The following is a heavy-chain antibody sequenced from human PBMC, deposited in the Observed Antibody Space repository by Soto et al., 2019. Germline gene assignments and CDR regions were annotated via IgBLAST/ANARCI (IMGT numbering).Heavy chain of an antibody. Sequence: GGSLRLSCAASTFTFSNYAMTWVRLAPGKGLEWVSSISGSGGSTYYAVSVKGRFTISRDNSRSTLFLQMSSLRAEDTAVYYCARVRYPLVPAAMVYWGQGTLVTVSS. CDR2: ISGSGGST. V-gene: IGHV3-23*01. J-gene: IGHJ4*02. D-gene: IGHD2-2*01. CDR1: TFTFSNYA. CDR3: ARVRYPLVPAAMVY.